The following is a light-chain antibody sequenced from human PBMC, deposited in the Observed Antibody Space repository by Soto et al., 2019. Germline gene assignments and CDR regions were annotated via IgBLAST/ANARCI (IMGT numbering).Light chain of an antibody. CDR3: QQSFGTTWT. V-gene: IGKV1-39*01. Sequence: DIQMTQSPSSLSASVGDTVTITCRASQTILTYLNWYQQKPGKAPKLLIYAASSLQSGVPSRFSGGGSATDFTLTFSSLQPEDFATYYCQQSFGTTWTFGRGTKVDIK. CDR1: QTILTY. CDR2: AAS. J-gene: IGKJ1*01.